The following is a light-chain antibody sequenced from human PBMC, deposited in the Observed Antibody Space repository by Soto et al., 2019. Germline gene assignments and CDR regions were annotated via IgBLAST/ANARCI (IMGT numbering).Light chain of an antibody. CDR2: DVS. J-gene: IGLJ1*01. CDR1: ISDVGGYNY. Sequence: QCALTQPASGTGSPGQSSSISCTRTISDVGGYNYVSWYQQHPGKAPKLMIFDVSNRPSGVSNRFSGSKSGYTASLTISGLQAEDEADYYCSSYTSSSTYVFGTGTKVTVL. V-gene: IGLV2-14*03. CDR3: SSYTSSSTYV.